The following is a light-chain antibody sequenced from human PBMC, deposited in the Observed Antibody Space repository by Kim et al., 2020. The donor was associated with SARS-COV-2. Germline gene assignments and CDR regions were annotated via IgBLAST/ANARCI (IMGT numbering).Light chain of an antibody. CDR2: DAL. Sequence: EIVMTQSPATLSVSPGERATLSCRASQTIGRNLAWYQQKPGQAPRLLIYDALTRATDIPDRFSGSGSATEFTLTISSLQSEDFAVYFCQHYSTWARTFGAGTKVDIK. CDR1: QTIGRN. J-gene: IGKJ3*01. CDR3: QHYSTWART. V-gene: IGKV3-15*01.